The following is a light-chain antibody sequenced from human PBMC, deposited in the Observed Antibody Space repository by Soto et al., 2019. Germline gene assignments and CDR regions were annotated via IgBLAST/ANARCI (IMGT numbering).Light chain of an antibody. V-gene: IGLV2-11*01. CDR1: SSDVGGYNY. CDR3: CSYAGSYPLV. J-gene: IGLJ1*01. Sequence: QSVLTQPRSVSGSPGQSVTISCTGTSSDVGGYNYFSWYQHHPGKAPKLMIYDVDKRPSGVPGRFSGSKSGNTASLTISGLQAEDEADYYCCSYAGSYPLVFGTGTKGTVL. CDR2: DVD.